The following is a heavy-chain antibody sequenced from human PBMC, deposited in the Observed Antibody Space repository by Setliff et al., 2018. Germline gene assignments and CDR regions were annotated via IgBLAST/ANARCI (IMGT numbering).Heavy chain of an antibody. CDR3: ARDPVRGDGCNYDQ. CDR1: GFTFGDYA. CDR2: IRSKAYGGTT. V-gene: IGHV3-49*03. J-gene: IGHJ4*02. Sequence: QPGGSLRLSCRASGFTFGDYAMSWFRQAPGKGLEWVAFIRSKAYGGTTEFAASVQGRFTISRDDSKRIAYLQMNSLRADDTAVYYCARDPVRGDGCNYDQWGQGTLVTVSS. D-gene: IGHD5-12*01.